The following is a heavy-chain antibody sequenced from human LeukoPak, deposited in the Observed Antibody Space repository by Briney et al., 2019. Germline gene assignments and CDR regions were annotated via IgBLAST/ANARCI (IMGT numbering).Heavy chain of an antibody. Sequence: GASLRVSSTPSGYTFTPYYMNWGRRAPRQGREWMGWINPNRGANNNAQNFHGSVTITSATSISSSYMVLSRLRSDNTALYYSANTYYGSGSYSGPEPTFGYWGQGTLVTVSS. D-gene: IGHD3-10*01. CDR2: INPNRGAN. V-gene: IGHV1-2*02. CDR1: GYTFTPYY. CDR3: ANTYYGSGSYSGPEPTFGY. J-gene: IGHJ4*02.